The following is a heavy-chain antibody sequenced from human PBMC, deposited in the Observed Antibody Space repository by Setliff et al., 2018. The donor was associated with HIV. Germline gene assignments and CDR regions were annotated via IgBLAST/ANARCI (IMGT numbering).Heavy chain of an antibody. Sequence: ASVKVSCKASGYTFTGYYMHWVRQAPGQRLEWMGWMNAATGKTKYSEDFQDRITFTRDTSAKIGYLELTKLRSPDMATYYCVRVRVGGSLYFDYWGQGTPVTVSS. D-gene: IGHD1-26*01. CDR1: GYTFTGYY. CDR3: VRVRVGGSLYFDY. J-gene: IGHJ4*02. V-gene: IGHV1-3*03. CDR2: MNAATGKT.